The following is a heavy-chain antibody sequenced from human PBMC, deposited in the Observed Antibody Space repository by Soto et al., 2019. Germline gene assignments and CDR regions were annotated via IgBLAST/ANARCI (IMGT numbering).Heavy chain of an antibody. J-gene: IGHJ4*02. CDR3: ARGRKDPGFGELFLDY. CDR2: IYYSGST. Sequence: QVQLQESGPGLVKPSQTLSLTCTVSGGSISSGGYYWSWIRQHPGKGLEWIGYIYYSGSTYYNPSLKSRVTISVDTSKNQFSLKLSSVTAADTAVYYCARGRKDPGFGELFLDYWGQGTLVTVSS. CDR1: GGSISSGGYY. D-gene: IGHD3-10*01. V-gene: IGHV4-31*03.